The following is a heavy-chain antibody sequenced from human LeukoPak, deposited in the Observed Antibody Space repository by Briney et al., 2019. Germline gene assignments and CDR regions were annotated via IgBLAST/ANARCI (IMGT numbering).Heavy chain of an antibody. V-gene: IGHV3-7*03. Sequence: AGGSLRLSCTASGFTFSGYSMNWIRQAPGKGLEWVANIKQDGSEKYYVDSVKGRFTISRDNAKNSLYLQMNSLRAEDTAVYYCARGGFLSYWGQGTLVTVSS. D-gene: IGHD3-3*01. J-gene: IGHJ4*02. CDR1: GFTFSGYS. CDR2: IKQDGSEK. CDR3: ARGGFLSY.